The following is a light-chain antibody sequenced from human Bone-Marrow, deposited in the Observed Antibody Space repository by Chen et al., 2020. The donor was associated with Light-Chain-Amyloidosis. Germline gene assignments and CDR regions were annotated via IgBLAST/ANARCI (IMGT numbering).Light chain of an antibody. CDR1: QSISSR. J-gene: IGKJ5*01. CDR3: QQYNSYSVT. V-gene: IGKV1-5*01. Sequence: DIQMTQSPSTLSASVGDRVTITCRASQSISSRLAWYQQKPGKAPKLLIYDAASLESGVPSRFRGSGSGTEFTLTISSLQPDDFATYYCQQYNSYSVTFGQGTRLEI. CDR2: DAA.